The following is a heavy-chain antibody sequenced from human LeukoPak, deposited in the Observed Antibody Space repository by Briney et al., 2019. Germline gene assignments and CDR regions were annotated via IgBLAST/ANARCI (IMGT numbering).Heavy chain of an antibody. CDR3: AKDTPITIFGVVPPGAFDI. V-gene: IGHV3-33*06. D-gene: IGHD3-3*01. Sequence: PGGSLRLSCAASGFTFSSYGMHWVRQAPGKGLEWVAVIWYDGSNKYYADSVKGRFTISRDNSKNTLYLQMNSLRAEDTAVYYCAKDTPITIFGVVPPGAFDIWGQGTMVTVSS. J-gene: IGHJ3*02. CDR1: GFTFSSYG. CDR2: IWYDGSNK.